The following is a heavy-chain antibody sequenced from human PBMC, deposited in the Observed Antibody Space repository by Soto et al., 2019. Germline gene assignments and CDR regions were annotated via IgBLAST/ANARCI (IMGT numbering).Heavy chain of an antibody. J-gene: IGHJ4*02. CDR3: ARAASSTHTFDY. D-gene: IGHD6-13*01. V-gene: IGHV3-30-3*01. Sequence: SCKASGYTFTSYAMHWVRQAPGKGLEWVAVISYDGSNKYYADSVKGRFTISRDNSKNTLYLQMNSLRAEDTAVYYCARAASSTHTFDYWGQGTLVTVSS. CDR2: ISYDGSNK. CDR1: GYTFTSYA.